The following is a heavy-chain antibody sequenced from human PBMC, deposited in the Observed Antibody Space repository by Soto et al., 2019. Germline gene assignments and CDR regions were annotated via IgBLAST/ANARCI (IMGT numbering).Heavy chain of an antibody. D-gene: IGHD4-4*01. V-gene: IGHV6-1*01. CDR2: TYYRSKWYN. Sequence: SQTLSLTCAISGDSVSSNRAAWSWIRQSPSRGLEWLGRTYYRSKWYNDYALSVKSRITINPDTSKNQFSLHLNSVTPEDTAVYYCARDPPDFHSAFDYWGQGTLVTVSS. CDR3: ARDPPDFHSAFDY. J-gene: IGHJ4*02. CDR1: GDSVSSNRAA.